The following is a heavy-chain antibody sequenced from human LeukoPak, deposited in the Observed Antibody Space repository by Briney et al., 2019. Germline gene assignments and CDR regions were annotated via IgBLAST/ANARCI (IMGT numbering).Heavy chain of an antibody. J-gene: IGHJ4*02. CDR3: ARGGPYDILTGYDFDY. CDR2: INHSGST. V-gene: IGHV4-34*01. Sequence: PSETLSLTRAVYGVSFSGYYWSWIRQPPGKGLEWIGEINHSGSTNYNPSLKSRVTISVDTSKNQFSLKLSSVTAADTAVYYCARGGPYDILTGYDFDYWGQGTLVTVSS. D-gene: IGHD3-9*01. CDR1: GVSFSGYY.